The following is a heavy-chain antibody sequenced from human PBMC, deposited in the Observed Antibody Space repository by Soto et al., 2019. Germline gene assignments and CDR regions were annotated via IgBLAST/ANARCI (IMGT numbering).Heavy chain of an antibody. CDR2: IERDDDDK. D-gene: IGHD1-20*01. Sequence: SGPTLVNPTETLTLTCTFSGFSLTSPGMCVSWIRQSPGKALEWLALIERDDDDKYYSTSLKTRLTISKDTRKNQVVLTMANMEPADTATYYCARSIRGPRRLNGMDVWGQGTTVTVSS. CDR3: ARSIRGPRRLNGMDV. V-gene: IGHV2-70*13. CDR1: GFSLTSPGMC. J-gene: IGHJ6*02.